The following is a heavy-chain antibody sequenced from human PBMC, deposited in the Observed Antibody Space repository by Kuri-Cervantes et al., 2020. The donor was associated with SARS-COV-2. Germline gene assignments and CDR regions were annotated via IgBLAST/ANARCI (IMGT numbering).Heavy chain of an antibody. CDR1: GGSFSGYY. J-gene: IGHJ6*03. V-gene: IGHV3-21*01. Sequence: ETLSLACAVYGGSFSGYYWSWVRQAPGKGLEWVSSISSSSSYIYYADSVKGRFTISRDNAKNSLYLQMNSLRAEDTAVYYCARDRVLEWLDYYYYMDVWGKGTTVTVS. CDR2: ISSSSSYI. D-gene: IGHD3-3*01. CDR3: ARDRVLEWLDYYYYMDV.